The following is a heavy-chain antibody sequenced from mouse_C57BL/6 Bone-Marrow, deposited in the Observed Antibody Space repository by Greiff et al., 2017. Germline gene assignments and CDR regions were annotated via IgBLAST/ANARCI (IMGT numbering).Heavy chain of an antibody. J-gene: IGHJ4*01. V-gene: IGHV1-81*01. CDR1: GYTFTSYG. CDR2: IYPRSGNP. D-gene: IGHD3-1*01. CDR3: ARWGLRRGYAMDD. Sequence: QVQLTESGAELARPGASVKLSCKASGYTFTSYGISWVKQRTGQGLEWIGEIYPRSGNPSYNEKFKGKATLTADKSSSTAYMEHRSLTSEDAAVYFCARWGLRRGYAMDDWGQGTSVTVSS.